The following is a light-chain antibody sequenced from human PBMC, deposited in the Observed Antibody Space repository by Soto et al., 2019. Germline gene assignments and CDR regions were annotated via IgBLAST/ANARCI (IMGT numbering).Light chain of an antibody. CDR2: AAS. CDR3: QHSNSLPWT. Sequence: AIRTTQSPSSLSSSAAERVTISCRASQGISSYLAWYQQKPGKAPKLLIYAASTLHSGVPSRFSGSGSGTDFTLSINTLQPEDVATYYCQHSNSLPWTFGQGTKVDIK. CDR1: QGISSY. J-gene: IGKJ1*01. V-gene: IGKV1-8*01.